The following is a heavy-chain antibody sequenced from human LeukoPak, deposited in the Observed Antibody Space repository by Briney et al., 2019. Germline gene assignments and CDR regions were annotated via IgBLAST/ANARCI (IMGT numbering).Heavy chain of an antibody. CDR1: GFIFSGYG. CDR3: AKEPREYCSSTSCPNWFDS. J-gene: IGHJ5*01. Sequence: GGSLRLSCAASGFIFSGYGMHWVRQVPGKGLEWVAYIRYDGSNQYYADSVKGRFTISRDNSKNTLHLQMNSLRAEDTAVYYCAKEPREYCSSTSCPNWFDSWGQGTLVSVSS. V-gene: IGHV3-30*02. CDR2: IRYDGSNQ. D-gene: IGHD2-2*01.